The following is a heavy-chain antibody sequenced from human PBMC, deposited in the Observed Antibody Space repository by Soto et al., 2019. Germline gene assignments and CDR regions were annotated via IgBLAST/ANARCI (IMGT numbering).Heavy chain of an antibody. CDR1: SGPSSSHN. Sequence: QVQLQQSGPGLVKPSETLSLTCTVSSGPSSSHNWGWIRQSPGRGLEWIGYVYNTGGTSYNPSLKRRVTISADPSSNHIPLTLSSVTAADTAIYYCVRQGIANLHGLVDVWGQGTTVSVSS. CDR2: VYNTGGT. CDR3: VRQGIANLHGLVDV. J-gene: IGHJ6*02. V-gene: IGHV4-59*08. D-gene: IGHD3-10*01.